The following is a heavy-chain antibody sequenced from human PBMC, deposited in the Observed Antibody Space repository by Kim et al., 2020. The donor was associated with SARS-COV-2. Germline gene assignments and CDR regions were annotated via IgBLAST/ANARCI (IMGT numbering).Heavy chain of an antibody. CDR1: GYTLTELS. V-gene: IGHV1-24*01. CDR2: FDPEDGET. Sequence: ASVKVSCKVSGYTLTELSMHWVRQAPGKGLEWMGGFDPEDGETIYAQKFQGRVTMTEDTSTDTAYMELSSLRSEDTAVYYCATFTTPSDIVVVPAAMGYYYGMDVWGQGPTVTVSS. D-gene: IGHD2-2*01. J-gene: IGHJ6*02. CDR3: ATFTTPSDIVVVPAAMGYYYGMDV.